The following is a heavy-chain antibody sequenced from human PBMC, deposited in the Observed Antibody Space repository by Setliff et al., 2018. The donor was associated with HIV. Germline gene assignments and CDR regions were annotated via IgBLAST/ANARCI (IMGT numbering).Heavy chain of an antibody. D-gene: IGHD5-18*01. V-gene: IGHV1-69*10. J-gene: IGHJ6*02. CDR3: ASGLTAMVIPTALYYYGMDV. CDR1: GGTFSSYA. Sequence: SVKVSCKASGGTFSSYAISWVRQAPGQGLEWMGGIIPILGIANYAQKFQGRVTITADKSTSTAYMELSSLRSEDTAVYYCASGLTAMVIPTALYYYGMDVWGQGTTVTVSS. CDR2: IIPILGIA.